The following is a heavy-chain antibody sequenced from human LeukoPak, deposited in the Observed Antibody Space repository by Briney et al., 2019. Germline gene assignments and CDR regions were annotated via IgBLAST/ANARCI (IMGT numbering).Heavy chain of an antibody. D-gene: IGHD1-1*01. CDR1: GFTFSSYA. J-gene: IGHJ4*02. Sequence: GGSLRLSCAASGFTFSSYAMHWVRQAPGKGLEWVAVISYDGSNKYYADSVKGRFTISRDNSKNTLYLQMNSLRAEDTAVYYCARARRNVGIDYWGQGTLVTVSS. CDR2: ISYDGSNK. CDR3: ARARRNVGIDY. V-gene: IGHV3-30-3*01.